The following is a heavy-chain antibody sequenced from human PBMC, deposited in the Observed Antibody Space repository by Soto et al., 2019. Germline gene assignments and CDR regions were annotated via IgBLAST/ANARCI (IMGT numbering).Heavy chain of an antibody. D-gene: IGHD5-12*01. Sequence: PGGSLRLSCAASGFTFSSYGMHWVRQAPGKGLEWVAVISYDGSNKYYADSVKGRFTISRDNSKNTLYLQMNSLRAEDTAVYYCAKDSGYDSYYYYGMDVWGQGTTVTVSS. V-gene: IGHV3-30*18. CDR2: ISYDGSNK. CDR1: GFTFSSYG. CDR3: AKDSGYDSYYYYGMDV. J-gene: IGHJ6*02.